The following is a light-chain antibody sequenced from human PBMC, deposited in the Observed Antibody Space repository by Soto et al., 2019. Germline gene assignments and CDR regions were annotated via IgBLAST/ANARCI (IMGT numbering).Light chain of an antibody. Sequence: QSALTQPASVSGSPGQSITISCTGTSSDIGVFKYVSWYQQHPGKAPQLMIYEVSNRPPGVSNRFSGSKSGNTASLTISGLQAEDEADDYCCSYTTTSTVVSGGGTKLTV. J-gene: IGLJ2*01. CDR2: EVS. V-gene: IGLV2-14*01. CDR1: SSDIGVFKY. CDR3: CSYTTTSTVV.